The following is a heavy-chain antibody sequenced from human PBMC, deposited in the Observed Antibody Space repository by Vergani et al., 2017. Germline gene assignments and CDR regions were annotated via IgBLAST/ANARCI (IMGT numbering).Heavy chain of an antibody. CDR3: ARASYSSSWYCWFDP. CDR1: GGSISSGCYS. V-gene: IGHV4-30-2*01. D-gene: IGHD6-13*01. J-gene: IGHJ5*02. CDR2: IYHSGST. Sequence: QLQLQESGSGLVKPSQTLSLICAVSGGSISSGCYSWSWIRQPPGKGLGWSWYIYHSGSTYYNPTLKSRVTISVDRSTNQFSLKLRSVTAADTAVYYCARASYSSSWYCWFDPWGQGTLVTVSS.